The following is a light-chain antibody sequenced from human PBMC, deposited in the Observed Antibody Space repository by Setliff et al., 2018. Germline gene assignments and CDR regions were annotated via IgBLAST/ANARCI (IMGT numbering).Light chain of an antibody. CDR1: SSDVGVHNY. CDR2: DVS. V-gene: IGLV2-14*03. CDR3: FSYTSSSSYV. J-gene: IGLJ1*01. Sequence: QSALTQPASVSGSPGQSITISCTGTSSDVGVHNYVSWYQQHPAKAPKLMIYDVSNRPSGVSNRFSGSKSGNTASLTISGLQAEDEADYYCFSYTSSSSYVFGSGTKVTVL.